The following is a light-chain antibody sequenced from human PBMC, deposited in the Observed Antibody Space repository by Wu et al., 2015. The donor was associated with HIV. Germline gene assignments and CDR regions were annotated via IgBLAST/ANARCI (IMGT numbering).Light chain of an antibody. J-gene: IGKJ2*03. CDR3: QQYANWPPLFS. V-gene: IGKV3-11*01. CDR1: QSVSSY. Sequence: EIVLTQSPGTLSLSPGERATLSCRASQSVSSYLAWYQQKSGQAPRLLIYDASNRATGIPARFSGSGSGTDFTLTISSLQSEDSAVYFCQQYANWPPLFSFGQGTKGGDQ. CDR2: DAS.